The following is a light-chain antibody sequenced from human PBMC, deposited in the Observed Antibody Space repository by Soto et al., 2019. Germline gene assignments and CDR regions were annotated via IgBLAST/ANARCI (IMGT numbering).Light chain of an antibody. Sequence: EIVLTQSPTTLSLSPGERATLSCMASQSVSSYFAWYQQKPGQAPRLLIYDASTRAAGIPARFSGSGSGTDFTLTISSLEPEDFAVYYCQQRSDWPLTFGGGTKVEIK. CDR1: QSVSSY. CDR2: DAS. CDR3: QQRSDWPLT. V-gene: IGKV3-11*01. J-gene: IGKJ4*01.